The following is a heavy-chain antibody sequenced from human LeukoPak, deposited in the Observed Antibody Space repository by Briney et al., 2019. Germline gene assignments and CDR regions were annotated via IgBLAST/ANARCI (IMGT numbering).Heavy chain of an antibody. CDR2: INPSGGST. CDR3: ARDANPTYYYDSSGHFQH. J-gene: IGHJ1*01. V-gene: IGHV1-46*01. Sequence: ASVKVSCKASGYTFTSYYMHWVRQAPGQGLEWMGIINPSGGSTSYAQKFQGRVTMTRDTSTSTVYMELSSLRSEDTAVYYCARDANPTYYYDSSGHFQHWGQGTLVTVSS. CDR1: GYTFTSYY. D-gene: IGHD3-22*01.